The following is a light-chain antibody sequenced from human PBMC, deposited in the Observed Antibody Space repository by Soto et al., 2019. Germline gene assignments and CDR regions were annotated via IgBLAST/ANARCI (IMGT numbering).Light chain of an antibody. V-gene: IGLV2-14*01. Sequence: QPALTQPASVSGSPGQSITISCTGTSSDVGGYNYVSWYQQHPGKAPKLMIYEVSNRPSGVSNRFSGSKSGNTASLTISGLQAEDEADYYCSSYTSSSTLYVFGTGTKV. J-gene: IGLJ1*01. CDR3: SSYTSSSTLYV. CDR2: EVS. CDR1: SSDVGGYNY.